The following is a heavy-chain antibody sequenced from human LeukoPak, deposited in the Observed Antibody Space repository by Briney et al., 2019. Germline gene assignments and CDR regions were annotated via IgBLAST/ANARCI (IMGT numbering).Heavy chain of an antibody. J-gene: IGHJ3*02. D-gene: IGHD5-18*01. CDR1: GGSISSYY. CDR2: IYYSGST. Sequence: SETLSLTCTVSGGSISSYYWSWIRQPPGKGLEWIGYIYYSGSTYYNPSLKSRVTISVDTSKNQFSLKLSSVTAADTAVYYCARGVDTAMAANRAFDIWGQGTMVTVSS. V-gene: IGHV4-59*08. CDR3: ARGVDTAMAANRAFDI.